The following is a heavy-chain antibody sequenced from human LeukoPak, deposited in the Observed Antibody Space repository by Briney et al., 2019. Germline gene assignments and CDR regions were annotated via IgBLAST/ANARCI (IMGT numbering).Heavy chain of an antibody. Sequence: GRSLRLSCAASGFTFSSYSMNWVRQAPGKGLEWVSSISSSSSYIYYADSVKGRFTISRDNAKNSLYLQMNSLRAEDTAVYYCARSLNRENITIFGVVIIPGVDYWGQGTLVTVSS. CDR2: ISSSSSYI. D-gene: IGHD3-3*01. CDR3: ARSLNRENITIFGVVIIPGVDY. CDR1: GFTFSSYS. V-gene: IGHV3-21*01. J-gene: IGHJ4*02.